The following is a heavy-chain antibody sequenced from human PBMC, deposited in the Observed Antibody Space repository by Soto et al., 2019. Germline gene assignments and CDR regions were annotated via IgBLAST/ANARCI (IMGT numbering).Heavy chain of an antibody. D-gene: IGHD6-19*01. J-gene: IGHJ2*01. CDR2: IIPIFGTA. CDR3: ARSTYSSGWSDWYFDL. CDR1: GGTFSSYA. V-gene: IGHV1-69*12. Sequence: QVQLVQSGAEVKKPGSSVKVSCKASGGTFSSYAISWVRQAPGQGLEWMGGIIPIFGTANYAQKFQGRVTITADESTSXAYMELRSLRSEDTAVYYSARSTYSSGWSDWYFDLWGRGTLVTVSS.